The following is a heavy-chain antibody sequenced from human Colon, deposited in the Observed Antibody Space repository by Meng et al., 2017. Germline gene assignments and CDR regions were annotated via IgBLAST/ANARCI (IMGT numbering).Heavy chain of an antibody. CDR2: IYYSGST. CDR1: GGSISSSSYY. D-gene: IGHD6-13*01. Sequence: SETLSLTCTVSGGSISSSSYYWGWIRQPPGKGLEWIGSIYYSGSTYYNPSLKSRVTISVDTSKNQFSLKLSSVTAADTAVYYCARTAAAAWSHDYWGQGTLVTVSS. V-gene: IGHV4-39*07. J-gene: IGHJ4*02. CDR3: ARTAAAAWSHDY.